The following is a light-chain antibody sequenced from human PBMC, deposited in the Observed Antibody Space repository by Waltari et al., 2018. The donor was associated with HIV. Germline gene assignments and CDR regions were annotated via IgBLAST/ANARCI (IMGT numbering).Light chain of an antibody. CDR2: DAS. CDR1: QDISNS. V-gene: IGKV1-33*01. CDR3: QQYDNRPPT. J-gene: IGKJ5*01. Sequence: DIQLTQSHSSLSASVGDRVTTTCQASQDISNSLNWYQQRPGKAPRLLIFDASNLETGVPSRFSGSGSRTDFTVTISSLQPEDIGTYYCQQYDNRPPTFGPGTRLDIK.